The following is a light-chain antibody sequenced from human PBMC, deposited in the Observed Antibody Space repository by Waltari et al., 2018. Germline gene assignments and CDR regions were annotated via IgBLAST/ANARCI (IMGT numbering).Light chain of an antibody. J-gene: IGLJ2*01. V-gene: IGLV4-69*01. CDR3: QTWGTGIGV. CDR1: SGHSSYA. Sequence: QLVLTQSPSASASLGASVKLTCTLSSGHSSYAIAWHQQQPEKGPRYLMKLNSDGSHSKWDGIPDRFSGSSSGAERYLTISSLQSEDEADYYCQTWGTGIGVFGGGTKLTVL. CDR2: LNSDGSH.